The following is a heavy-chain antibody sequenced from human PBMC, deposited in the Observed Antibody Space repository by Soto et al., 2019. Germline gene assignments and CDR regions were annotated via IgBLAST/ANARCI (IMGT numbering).Heavy chain of an antibody. CDR2: ISGSGGNT. CDR1: GFTFSSYA. V-gene: IGHV3-23*01. D-gene: IGHD5-12*01. CDR3: AMLNSGRDSCHGMAV. Sequence: EVQLLESGGDLVQPGGSLRLSCAASGFTFSSYAMNWVRQAPGKGLEWVSAISGSGGNTFYADSVKGRFTIPRDNSKKTLFPQMHSLSAEDRAIYSCAMLNSGRDSCHGMAVWGQGTTVPVS. J-gene: IGHJ6*02.